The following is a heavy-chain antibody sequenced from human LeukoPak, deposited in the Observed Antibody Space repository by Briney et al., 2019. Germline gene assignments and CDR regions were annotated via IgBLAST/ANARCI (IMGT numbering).Heavy chain of an antibody. V-gene: IGHV4-30-2*01. Sequence: SQTLSLTCAVSGGSISSGGYSWSWIRQPPGKGLEWIGYIYHSGSTYYNPSLKSRVTISVDRSKNQFSLKLSSVTAADTAVYYCARSAPGYAFDIWGQGTMVTVSS. J-gene: IGHJ3*02. CDR1: GGSISSGGYS. CDR3: ARSAPGYAFDI. CDR2: IYHSGST.